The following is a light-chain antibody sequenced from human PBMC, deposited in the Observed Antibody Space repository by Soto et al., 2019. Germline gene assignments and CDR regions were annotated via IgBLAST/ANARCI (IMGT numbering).Light chain of an antibody. V-gene: IGKV1-5*03. Sequence: DILMTQSPFTLSASVGDRVTITCRASQSISSWLAWYQQKPGKAPKLLIYKASTLESGVPSNFSGSGSGTEFTLTISSLQPEDFATYYCQQYNSYPWTFGQGTKVDVK. J-gene: IGKJ1*01. CDR1: QSISSW. CDR3: QQYNSYPWT. CDR2: KAS.